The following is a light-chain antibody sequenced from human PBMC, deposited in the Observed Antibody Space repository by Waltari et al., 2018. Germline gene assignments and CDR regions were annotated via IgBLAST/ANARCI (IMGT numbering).Light chain of an antibody. J-gene: IGLJ2*01. CDR3: AVWDDSLTGPI. Sequence: QSVLTQPPSVSGTPGQSVTISCSGGVYTIGSNTVNWYKHLPGTAPKHLIYKDNRRPSGVPDRFSGSKSGTSASLAITGLQSEDEAEYFCAVWDDSLTGPIFGGGTKVTVL. V-gene: IGLV1-44*01. CDR2: KDN. CDR1: VYTIGSNT.